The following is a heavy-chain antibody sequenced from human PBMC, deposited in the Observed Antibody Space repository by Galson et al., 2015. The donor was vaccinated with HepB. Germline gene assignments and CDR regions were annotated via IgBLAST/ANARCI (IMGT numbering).Heavy chain of an antibody. CDR1: GGSFSGYY. CDR3: ARGEQQLVYAFDI. V-gene: IGHV4-34*01. CDR2: INHSGST. J-gene: IGHJ3*02. Sequence: ETLSLTCAVYGGSFSGYYWSWIRQPPGKGLEWIGEINHSGSTNYNPSLKSRVTISVDTSKNQFSLKLSSVTAADTAVYYCARGEQQLVYAFDIWGQGTMVTVSS. D-gene: IGHD6-13*01.